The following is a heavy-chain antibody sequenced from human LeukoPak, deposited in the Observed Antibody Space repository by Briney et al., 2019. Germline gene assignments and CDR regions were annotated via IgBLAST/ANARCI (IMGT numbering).Heavy chain of an antibody. CDR3: AKGRQLWLRGGYGDY. V-gene: IGHV3-23*01. CDR2: ISGSGGST. J-gene: IGHJ4*02. D-gene: IGHD5-18*01. Sequence: GGSLRLSCAASGFTFSSYAMSWVRQAPGKGLEWVSAISGSGGSTYYADSVKGRFTISRDNSKNTLYLQMNSLRAEDTAVYYCAKGRQLWLRGGYGDYWGQGTLVTVSS. CDR1: GFTFSSYA.